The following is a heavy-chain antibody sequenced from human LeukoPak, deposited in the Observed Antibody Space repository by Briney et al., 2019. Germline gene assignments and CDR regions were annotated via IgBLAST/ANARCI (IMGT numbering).Heavy chain of an antibody. J-gene: IGHJ3*02. Sequence: GGSPRLSCEASGFTFRSYAMTWVCQAPGKGLEWVSAISGSGGSTYYADSVKGRFTISRDNSKNTLYLQMNSLRAEDTAVYYCASSSIAARAGWDAFDIWGQGTMVTVSS. CDR1: GFTFRSYA. CDR3: ASSSIAARAGWDAFDI. CDR2: ISGSGGST. V-gene: IGHV3-23*01. D-gene: IGHD6-6*01.